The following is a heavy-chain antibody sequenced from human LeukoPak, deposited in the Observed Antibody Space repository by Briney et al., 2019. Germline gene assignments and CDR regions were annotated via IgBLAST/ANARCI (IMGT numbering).Heavy chain of an antibody. Sequence: GGSLRLSCAASGFTFSRYWMHWVRQAPGKGLAWVSRISSDGSNTNYADPVKGRFTISRDNAKNTPYLQMDSLTAEDTAVYYCVSRNYGSSPFDYWGQGTLVTVSS. CDR2: ISSDGSNT. D-gene: IGHD4-17*01. CDR3: VSRNYGSSPFDY. J-gene: IGHJ4*02. V-gene: IGHV3-74*01. CDR1: GFTFSRYW.